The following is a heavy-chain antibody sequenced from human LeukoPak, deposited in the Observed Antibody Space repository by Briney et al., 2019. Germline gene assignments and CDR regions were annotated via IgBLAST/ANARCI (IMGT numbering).Heavy chain of an antibody. CDR3: ATGPDYDFWSGYYSRRRPYYYYMDV. V-gene: IGHV1-69*06. Sequence: ASVKVSCKASGGTFSSYAISWVRQAPGQGLEWMGGIIPIFGTANYAQKFQGRVTMTEDTSTDTAYMELSSLRSEDTAVYYCATGPDYDFWSGYYSRRRPYYYYMDVWGKGTTVTVSS. D-gene: IGHD3-3*01. CDR2: IIPIFGTA. CDR1: GGTFSSYA. J-gene: IGHJ6*03.